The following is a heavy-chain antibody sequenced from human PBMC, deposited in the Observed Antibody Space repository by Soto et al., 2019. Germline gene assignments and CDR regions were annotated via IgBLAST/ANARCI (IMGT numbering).Heavy chain of an antibody. CDR1: GGTFSSYA. D-gene: IGHD2-21*01. V-gene: IGHV1-69*13. Sequence: GASVKVSCKASGGTFSSYAISWVRQAPGQGLEWMGGIIPIFGIANYAQKFQGRVTITADESTSTAYMELSSLRSEDTAVYYCWGTGGAGYYFDYWGQGTLVTVSS. J-gene: IGHJ4*02. CDR2: IIPIFGIA. CDR3: WGTGGAGYYFDY.